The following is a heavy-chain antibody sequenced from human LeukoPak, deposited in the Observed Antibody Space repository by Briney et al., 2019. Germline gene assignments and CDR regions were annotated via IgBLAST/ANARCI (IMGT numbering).Heavy chain of an antibody. Sequence: PSETLSLTCTVYGGSFSGYYWSWIRQPPGKGLEWIGYIHYSGTTNYNPSLKSRVTISVDTSKNHFSLKLSSVTAADTALYYCARHLPNHGGDAFDIWGQGTMVTVSS. J-gene: IGHJ3*02. CDR1: GGSFSGYY. D-gene: IGHD3-10*01. CDR3: ARHLPNHGGDAFDI. CDR2: IHYSGTT. V-gene: IGHV4-59*01.